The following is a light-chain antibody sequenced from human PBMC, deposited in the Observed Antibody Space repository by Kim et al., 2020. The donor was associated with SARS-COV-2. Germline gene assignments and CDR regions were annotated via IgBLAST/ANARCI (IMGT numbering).Light chain of an antibody. V-gene: IGKV1-8*01. CDR2: AAS. CDR1: QGISSY. CDR3: QQYYSYPQT. Sequence: ASTGDRVTITCRASQGISSYLAWYQQKPGKAPKLLINAASTLQSGVPSRFSGSGSGTDFTLTISCLQSEDFATYYCQQYYSYPQTFGKGTKVDIK. J-gene: IGKJ1*01.